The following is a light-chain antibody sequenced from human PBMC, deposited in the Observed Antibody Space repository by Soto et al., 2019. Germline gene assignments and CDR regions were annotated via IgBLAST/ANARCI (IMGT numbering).Light chain of an antibody. V-gene: IGKV3-20*01. CDR1: QSVSSSF. CDR2: GAS. Sequence: EIMMTQSPGTLSLSPGERATLSCRASQSVSSSFLAWYQQKPGQAPRLLIYGASSSATGIPDRFSGSGSGSDFTLTISSPEPVDFAMYLCQHYGTSLWTFGQGTKVEIK. J-gene: IGKJ1*01. CDR3: QHYGTSLWT.